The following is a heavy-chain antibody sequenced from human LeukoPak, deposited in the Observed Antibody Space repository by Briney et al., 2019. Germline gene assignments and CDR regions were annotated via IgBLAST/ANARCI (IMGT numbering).Heavy chain of an antibody. J-gene: IGHJ4*02. Sequence: GGSLRLSCSASGFTFSSYAMHWVRQAPGKGPEYISAISTTGGSTYYTDSAKGRFTMSRDNSKNTLHLQMTSLRDDDTALYYCVRKGSGYYLDYWGQGTLVTVSS. D-gene: IGHD6-19*01. V-gene: IGHV3-64D*06. CDR2: ISTTGGST. CDR1: GFTFSSYA. CDR3: VRKGSGYYLDY.